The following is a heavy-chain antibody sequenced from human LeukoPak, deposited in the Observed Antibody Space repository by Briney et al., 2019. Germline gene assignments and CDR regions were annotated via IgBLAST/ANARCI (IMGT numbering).Heavy chain of an antibody. D-gene: IGHD3-10*01. CDR2: INHSGST. J-gene: IGHJ6*03. V-gene: IGHV4-34*01. CDR1: GGSFSGYY. Sequence: SETLSLTCAVYGGSFSGYYWSWIRQPPGKGLEWIGEINHSGSTNYNPSLKSRVTISVDTSKNQFSLKLSSVTAADTAVYYCARKYVTMVRGVIIGSYYYYMDVWGKGTTVTISS. CDR3: ARKYVTMVRGVIIGSYYYYMDV.